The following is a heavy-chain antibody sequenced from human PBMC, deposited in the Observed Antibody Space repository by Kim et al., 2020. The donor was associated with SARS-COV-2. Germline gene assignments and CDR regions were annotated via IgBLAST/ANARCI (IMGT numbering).Heavy chain of an antibody. CDR3: ARGRPDAFDI. CDR1: GGSISSYY. CDR2: MYYSGST. D-gene: IGHD6-25*01. J-gene: IGHJ3*02. Sequence: SETLSLTCIVSGGSISSYYWSWIRQPPGKGLEWIGYMYYSGSTNYNPFLKGRVTISVDTSKTQLSLKVTSVTAADTAVYYCARGRPDAFDIWGQGTMVTVSS. V-gene: IGHV4-59*01.